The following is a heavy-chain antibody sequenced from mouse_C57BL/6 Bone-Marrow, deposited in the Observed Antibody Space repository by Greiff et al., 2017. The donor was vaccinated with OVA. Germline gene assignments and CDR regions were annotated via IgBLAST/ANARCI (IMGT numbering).Heavy chain of an antibody. J-gene: IGHJ1*03. CDR1: GFTFSDYY. V-gene: IGHV5-12*01. Sequence: LKESGGGLVQPGGSLKLSCAASGFTFSDYYMYWVRQTPEKRLEWVAYISNGGGSTYYPDTVKGRFPISSEHAKNTLYLQMSRLKAEDTAMYYCARLAYDYHWYFDVWGTGTTVTVSS. D-gene: IGHD2-4*01. CDR3: ARLAYDYHWYFDV. CDR2: ISNGGGST.